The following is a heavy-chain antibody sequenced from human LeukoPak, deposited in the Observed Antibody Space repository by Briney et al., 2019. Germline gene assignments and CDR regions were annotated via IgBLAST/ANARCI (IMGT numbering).Heavy chain of an antibody. CDR3: AREGNSDSIGFDY. CDR2: INSDGSST. CDR1: AFTFFSNC. D-gene: IGHD3-22*01. Sequence: GGSLRLSCAASAFTFFSNCRHWLAQAQGKGWVWVSRINSDGSSTSYADSVKGGFTISRDNAKKTLYLQMNSLRAEDTAVYYCAREGNSDSIGFDYWGQGTLVTVSS. J-gene: IGHJ4*02. V-gene: IGHV3-74*01.